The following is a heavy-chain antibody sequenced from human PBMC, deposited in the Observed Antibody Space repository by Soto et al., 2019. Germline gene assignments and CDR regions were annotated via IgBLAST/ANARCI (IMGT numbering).Heavy chain of an antibody. J-gene: IGHJ5*02. CDR1: GGSMSSGGYY. D-gene: IGHD6-25*01. V-gene: IGHV4-31*03. CDR2: IYYNGSN. CDR3: ARDRGYGFRSFWFDP. Sequence: TLSLTCTVSGGSMSSGGYYWSWIRQHPGKGLEWIGYIYYNGSNYYYQSHKSRVTVSVDTSKNQFSLQLSSVTAAHTAVYYCARDRGYGFRSFWFDPWGQGTLVTVSS.